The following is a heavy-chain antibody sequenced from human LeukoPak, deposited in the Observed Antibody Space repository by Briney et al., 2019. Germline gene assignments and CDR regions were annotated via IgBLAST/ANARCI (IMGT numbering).Heavy chain of an antibody. CDR1: GFTFSDHY. D-gene: IGHD2-2*01. V-gene: IGHV3-11*04. CDR2: ISSSGSTI. Sequence: GGSLRLSCAVSGFTFSDHYMSWVRQAPGKGLEWLSYISSSGSTISYADSVKGRFTISRDNTKNSLYLQMSSLRAEDTAVYYCARVSPVVVPAPDYWGQGTLVTVSS. J-gene: IGHJ4*02. CDR3: ARVSPVVVPAPDY.